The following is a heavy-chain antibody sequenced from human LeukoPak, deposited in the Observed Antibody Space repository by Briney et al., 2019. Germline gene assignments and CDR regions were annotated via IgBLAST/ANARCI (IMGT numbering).Heavy chain of an antibody. J-gene: IGHJ4*02. CDR2: ISGSGSTI. CDR1: GFTFTDYY. Sequence: GGSLRLSCAASGFTFTDYYMSWNRQAPGKGLEWVSYISGSGSTIYIADSVKGRFSISSDNANNSLHLQMNIPRPEDTAVYYCARYRGTYYDYWGQGTLVTVSS. D-gene: IGHD1-26*01. V-gene: IGHV3-11*04. CDR3: ARYRGTYYDY.